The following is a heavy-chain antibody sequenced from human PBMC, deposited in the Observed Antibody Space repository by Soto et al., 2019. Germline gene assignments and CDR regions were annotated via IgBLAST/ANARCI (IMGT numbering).Heavy chain of an antibody. CDR2: TRNKANSYTT. CDR1: GFTFSDHY. Sequence: PGGSLRLSCAASGFTFSDHYMDWVRQAPGKGLEWVGRTRNKANSYTTEYAASVKGRFTISRDDSKNSLYMQMNGLKTEDTAMYYCGRVEYSTNWKTIDYWGQGILVTVSS. D-gene: IGHD2-2*01. CDR3: GRVEYSTNWKTIDY. J-gene: IGHJ4*02. V-gene: IGHV3-72*01.